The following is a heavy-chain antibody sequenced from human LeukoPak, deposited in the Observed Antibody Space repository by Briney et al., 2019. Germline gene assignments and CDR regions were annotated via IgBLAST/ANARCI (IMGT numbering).Heavy chain of an antibody. D-gene: IGHD3-10*01. CDR2: INAGNGNT. CDR1: GYTFTDYT. CDR3: ARGSRMGRGVDGDY. V-gene: IGHV1-3*01. J-gene: IGHJ4*02. Sequence: ASVKVSCKASGYTFTDYTIHWLRQAPGQRLEWMGWINAGNGNTKYSQKFRDRVTILRDTSASTTSVDLSSLRSEDTAVYYCARGSRMGRGVDGDYWGQGTLVTVSS.